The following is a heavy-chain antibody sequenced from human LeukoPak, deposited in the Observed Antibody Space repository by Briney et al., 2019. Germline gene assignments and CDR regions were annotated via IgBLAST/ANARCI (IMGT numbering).Heavy chain of an antibody. CDR1: GFTLSSYA. J-gene: IGHJ4*02. D-gene: IGHD4-17*01. V-gene: IGHV3-30-3*01. Sequence: PGGSPRLSCAASGFTLSSYAMHWVRQAPGKGLEWVAVISYDGSNKYYADSVKGRFTISRDNSKNTLYLQMNSLRGEDTAVYYCARVADYASFDYWGQGTLVTVSS. CDR2: ISYDGSNK. CDR3: ARVADYASFDY.